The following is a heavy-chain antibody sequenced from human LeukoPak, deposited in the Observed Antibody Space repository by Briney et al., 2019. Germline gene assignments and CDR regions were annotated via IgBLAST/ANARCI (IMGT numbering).Heavy chain of an antibody. CDR1: GGSISSYY. Sequence: SETLSLTCTVSGGSISSYYWSWIRQPPGKGLEWIGYIYYGGSTYSSPSLKSRVTISADTSKNEFSLKLTSVTAADTAVYYCARIGGVFHHWGQGTLVTVSS. CDR2: IYYGGST. V-gene: IGHV4-59*08. D-gene: IGHD3-10*01. J-gene: IGHJ1*01. CDR3: ARIGGVFHH.